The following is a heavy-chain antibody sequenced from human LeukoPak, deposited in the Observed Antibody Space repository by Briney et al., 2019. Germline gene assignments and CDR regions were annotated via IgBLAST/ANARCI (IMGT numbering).Heavy chain of an antibody. CDR3: AVRLSYSSSSPSSY. V-gene: IGHV4-34*01. J-gene: IGHJ4*02. CDR1: GGSFSGYY. Sequence: SETLSLTCAVYGGSFSGYYWSWIRQPPGKGLEWIGEINHSGSTNYNPSLKSRVTISVDTSKNQFSLKLSSVTAADTAVYYCAVRLSYSSSSPSSYWGQGTLVTVSS. D-gene: IGHD6-6*01. CDR2: INHSGST.